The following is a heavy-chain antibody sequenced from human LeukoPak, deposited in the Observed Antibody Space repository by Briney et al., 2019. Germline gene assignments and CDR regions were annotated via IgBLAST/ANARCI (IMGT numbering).Heavy chain of an antibody. CDR1: GFTFSSYG. CDR3: AKDILAAGLFFDY. V-gene: IGHV3-30*02. D-gene: IGHD6-13*01. CDR2: IRYDGSNK. Sequence: GGSLRLSYAASGFTFSSYGMHWVRQAPGKGLEWVAFIRYDGSNKYYADSVKGRFTISRDNSKNTLYLQMNSLRAEDTAVYYCAKDILAAGLFFDYWGQGTLVTVSS. J-gene: IGHJ4*02.